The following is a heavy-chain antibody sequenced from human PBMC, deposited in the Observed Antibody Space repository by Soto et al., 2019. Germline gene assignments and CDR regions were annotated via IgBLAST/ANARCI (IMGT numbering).Heavy chain of an antibody. J-gene: IGHJ6*01. CDR3: AIDPTYCMSGGRYDSYY. V-gene: IGHV4-4*02. CDR2: IYHSGCS. CDR1: RGSISSSNC. Sequence: SETLSLTCAVSRGSISSSNCWSWVRQPPGKGLEWTGEIYHSGCSTCNLSLKKGVSISVCKSKMPFSLKLSSLSVSDTAAYFCAIDPTYCMSGGRYDSYY. D-gene: IGHD2-8*01.